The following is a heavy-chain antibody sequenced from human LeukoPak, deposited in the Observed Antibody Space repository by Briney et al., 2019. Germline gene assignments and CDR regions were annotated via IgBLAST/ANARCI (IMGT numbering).Heavy chain of an antibody. CDR1: GFTFSSYG. CDR2: ISYDGSNK. CDR3: AKEIGGRGGYYGY. J-gene: IGHJ4*02. Sequence: GGSLRLSCAAPGFTFSSYGMHWVRQAPGKGLEWVAVISYDGSNKYYADSVKGRFTISRDNSKNTLYLQMNSLRAEDTAVYYCAKEIGGRGGYYGYWGQGTLVTVSS. V-gene: IGHV3-30*18. D-gene: IGHD3-22*01.